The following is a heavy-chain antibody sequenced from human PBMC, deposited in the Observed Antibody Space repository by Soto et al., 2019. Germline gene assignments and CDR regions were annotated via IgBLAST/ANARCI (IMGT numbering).Heavy chain of an antibody. CDR1: GGSISSGGYP. Sequence: SETLSLTCAVSGGSISSGGYPWSWIRQPPGKGLEWIGYIYHSGSTYYNPSLKSRVTISVDRSKNQFSLKLSSVTAADTAVYYCTTVFDFWGRGTLVTVSS. CDR3: TTVFDF. J-gene: IGHJ4*02. CDR2: IYHSGST. V-gene: IGHV4-30-2*01.